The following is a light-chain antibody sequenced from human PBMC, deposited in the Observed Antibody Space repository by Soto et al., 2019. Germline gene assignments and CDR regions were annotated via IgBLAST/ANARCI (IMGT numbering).Light chain of an antibody. V-gene: IGLV2-14*01. CDR2: DVS. CDR1: SSDVGDYNY. Sequence: QSALTQPASVSGSPGQSITISCTGTSSDVGDYNYVSWYQQHPGKAPKLMIYDVSNRPSGVSNRFSGSKSGNTASLTVSGLQAEDEADYYCSSYTSSSTLVFGGGTQLTDL. CDR3: SSYTSSSTLV. J-gene: IGLJ2*01.